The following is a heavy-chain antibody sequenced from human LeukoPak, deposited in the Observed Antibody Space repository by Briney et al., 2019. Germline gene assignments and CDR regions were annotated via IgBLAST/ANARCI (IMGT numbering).Heavy chain of an antibody. V-gene: IGHV3-48*04. CDR3: ARDRGLEWGVASTHQVGY. CDR2: ISSSSSTI. J-gene: IGHJ4*02. Sequence: GGSLRLSCAASGFTFSSYSMNWVRQAPGKGLEWVSYISSSSSTIYYADSVKGRFTISRDNAKNSLYMQMNSLRAEDTAVYYFARDRGLEWGVASTHQVGYWGQGTLVTVSS. CDR1: GFTFSSYS. D-gene: IGHD3-3*01.